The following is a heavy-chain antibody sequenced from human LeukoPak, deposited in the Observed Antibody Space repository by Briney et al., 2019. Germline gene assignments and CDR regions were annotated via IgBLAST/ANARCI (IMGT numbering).Heavy chain of an antibody. CDR1: GGSISSSY. CDR2: IYYSGNT. Sequence: PSETLSLTCTVSGGSISSSYWSWLRQPPGKGLEWSGYIYYSGNTNYNPSLKSRVTISVDTSKNQFSLRLSSVTAADTAVYYCARRYCSSTSCYFDFDFWGQGTLDTVSS. CDR3: ARRYCSSTSCYFDFDF. D-gene: IGHD2-2*01. V-gene: IGHV4-59*12. J-gene: IGHJ4*02.